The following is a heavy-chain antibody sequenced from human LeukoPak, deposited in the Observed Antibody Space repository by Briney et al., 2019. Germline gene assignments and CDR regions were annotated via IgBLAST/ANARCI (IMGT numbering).Heavy chain of an antibody. V-gene: IGHV3-7*01. Sequence: GGSLRLSCAASGFTFSSYWMSWVRQAPGKGLEWVANIKQDGSEKYYVDSVKGRFTISRDNAKNSLYLQMNSLRAEDTAVYYRASSGYTALRRGIWGQGTMVTVSS. J-gene: IGHJ3*02. CDR2: IKQDGSEK. CDR1: GFTFSSYW. D-gene: IGHD6-13*01. CDR3: ASSGYTALRRGI.